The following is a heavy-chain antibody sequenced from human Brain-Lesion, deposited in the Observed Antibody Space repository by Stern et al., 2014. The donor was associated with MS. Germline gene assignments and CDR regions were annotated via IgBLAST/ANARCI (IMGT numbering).Heavy chain of an antibody. J-gene: IGHJ6*02. Sequence: VQLVESGPGLVKPSQTLSLSCTVSGGSISSGGYYWSWIRQPAGKGLEWIGRIFNSGSTSYNPSLKSRVTISKDKSKNQFSLRLNPMTAADTAVYYCARGRVVPGFQYYATDVWGQGTTVIVSS. CDR1: GGSISSGGYY. V-gene: IGHV4-61*02. CDR2: IFNSGST. CDR3: ARGRVVPGFQYYATDV. D-gene: IGHD2-2*01.